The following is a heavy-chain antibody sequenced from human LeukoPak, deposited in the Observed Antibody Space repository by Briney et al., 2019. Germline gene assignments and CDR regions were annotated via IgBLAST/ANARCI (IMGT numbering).Heavy chain of an antibody. D-gene: IGHD6-6*01. CDR1: GFTFKSYA. J-gene: IGHJ4*02. V-gene: IGHV3-64*05. CDR3: VKGLDYGSSQMDS. Sequence: GGSLRLSCSASGFTFKSYAMHWVRQAPGKGLEYVSSINTNGANTYYADSVKGRFTFSRDNSRNTVYVQMNSLTPEDTAVYYCVKGLDYGSSQMDSWGQGTLVTVSS. CDR2: INTNGANT.